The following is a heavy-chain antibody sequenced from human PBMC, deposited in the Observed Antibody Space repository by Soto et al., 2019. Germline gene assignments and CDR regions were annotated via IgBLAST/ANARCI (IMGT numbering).Heavy chain of an antibody. D-gene: IGHD2-21*02. J-gene: IGHJ4*02. CDR1: GGSFSGYY. CDR3: ARGPLYCGGDCYATRSYYFDY. CDR2: INHSGST. V-gene: IGHV4-34*01. Sequence: SETLSLTCAVYGGSFSGYYWSWIRQPPGKGLEWIGEINHSGSTNYNPSLKSRVTISVDTPKNQFSLKLSSVTAADTAVYYCARGPLYCGGDCYATRSYYFDYWGQGTLVTVSS.